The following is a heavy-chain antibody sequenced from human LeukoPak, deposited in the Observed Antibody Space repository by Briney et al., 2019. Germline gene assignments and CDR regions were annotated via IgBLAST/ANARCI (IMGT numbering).Heavy chain of an antibody. CDR3: AKDDAPIAVAGTNFDY. J-gene: IGHJ4*02. CDR2: ISGSGGST. D-gene: IGHD6-19*01. V-gene: IGHV3-23*01. Sequence: GGSLRLSCAASGFTFSSYAMSWVRQAPGKGVECVSAISGSGGSTYYADSVKGRFTISRDNSKNTLSLQMNSLRAEDTAVYYCAKDDAPIAVAGTNFDYWGQGTLVTASS. CDR1: GFTFSSYA.